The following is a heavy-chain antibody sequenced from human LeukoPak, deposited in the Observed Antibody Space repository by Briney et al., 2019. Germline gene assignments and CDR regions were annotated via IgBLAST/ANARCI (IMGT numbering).Heavy chain of an antibody. CDR1: GGTFSSYA. J-gene: IGHJ4*02. D-gene: IGHD3-9*01. CDR2: IIPIFGTA. Sequence: SVKVSCKASGGTFSSYAISWVRQAPGQGLEWMGGIIPIFGTANYAQKFQGRVAMTEDTSTDTAYMELSSLRSEDTAVYYCATVPHYDILTGFNYWGQGTLVTVSS. CDR3: ATVPHYDILTGFNY. V-gene: IGHV1-69*06.